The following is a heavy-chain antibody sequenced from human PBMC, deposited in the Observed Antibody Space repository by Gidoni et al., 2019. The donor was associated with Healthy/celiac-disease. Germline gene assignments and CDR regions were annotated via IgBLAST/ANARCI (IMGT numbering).Heavy chain of an antibody. Sequence: EVQLVESGGGVVQTGGSLRLSGAPRGFTFSSYDMHWVRQATGKGLEWVSAIGTAGYTYYPGSVKGRFTISRENAKNSLYLQMNSLRAGDTAVYYCARRDGYNLGGFDYWGQGTLVTVSS. D-gene: IGHD5-12*01. CDR2: IGTAGYT. CDR1: GFTFSSYD. CDR3: ARRDGYNLGGFDY. V-gene: IGHV3-13*01. J-gene: IGHJ4*02.